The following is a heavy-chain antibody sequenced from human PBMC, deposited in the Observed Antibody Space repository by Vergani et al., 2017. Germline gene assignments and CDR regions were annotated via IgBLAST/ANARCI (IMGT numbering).Heavy chain of an antibody. D-gene: IGHD3-22*01. CDR3: ARLYGRDSSGSKYFDY. J-gene: IGHJ4*02. CDR2: ISYDGSNK. V-gene: IGHV3-30*03. CDR1: GFTFSSYG. Sequence: QVQLVESGGGVVQPGRSLRLSCAASGFTFSSYGMHWVRQAPGKGLEWVAVISYDGSNKYYADSVKGRFTISRDNSKNTLYLQMNSLRASDSAMYYCARLYGRDSSGSKYFDYWGQGTLVTVSS.